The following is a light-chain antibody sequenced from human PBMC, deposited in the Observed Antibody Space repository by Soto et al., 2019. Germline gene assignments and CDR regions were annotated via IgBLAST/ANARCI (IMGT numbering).Light chain of an antibody. CDR2: DAS. CDR1: QSFNNW. J-gene: IGKJ2*01. V-gene: IGKV1-5*01. CDR3: QKSDGY. Sequence: DIQMTQSPSTLSASVGDRVTITCRASQSFNNWLAWYQQKPAKAPKLLIYDASTLQSGVPSRFSGSGSGTEFTLTISSLQPDDFATYYCQKSDGYFGQGTRLEI.